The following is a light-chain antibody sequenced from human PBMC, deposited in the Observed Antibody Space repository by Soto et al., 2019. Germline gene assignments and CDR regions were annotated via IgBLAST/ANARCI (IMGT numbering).Light chain of an antibody. J-gene: IGKJ2*01. CDR2: NVF. V-gene: IGKV1-39*01. Sequence: DIQMTQSPSSLSASVGDRVTITCRASQSIGTYLSWYQQKAGKAPKLVIYNVFSLQSGVPSRFSGSGSGTDFTLTISSLQPEDFATYYCQQSSIAPRTFGQGTKLEIK. CDR1: QSIGTY. CDR3: QQSSIAPRT.